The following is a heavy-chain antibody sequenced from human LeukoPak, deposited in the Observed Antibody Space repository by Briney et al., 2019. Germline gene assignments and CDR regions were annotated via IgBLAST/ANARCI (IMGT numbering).Heavy chain of an antibody. CDR2: ISSNGGST. D-gene: IGHD5-12*01. CDR3: ARDLRSSGWLRRPYYFDY. V-gene: IGHV3-64*01. CDR1: GFRFNNYA. Sequence: GGSLRLSCAASGFRFNNYAMHWVRQAPGKGLEYVSAISSNGGSTYYANSVKGRFTISRDNSKNTLYLQMGSLRAEDMAVYYCARDLRSSGWLRRPYYFDYWGQGTLVTVSS. J-gene: IGHJ4*02.